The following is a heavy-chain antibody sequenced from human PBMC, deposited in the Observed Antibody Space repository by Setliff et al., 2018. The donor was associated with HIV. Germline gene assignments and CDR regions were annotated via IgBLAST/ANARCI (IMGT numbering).Heavy chain of an antibody. V-gene: IGHV4-39*01. CDR3: TRREYT. CDR1: GGSVSSSSHY. CDR2: IYYSGGT. J-gene: IGHJ4*02. D-gene: IGHD6-6*01. Sequence: SETLTLTCSVSGGSVSSSSHYWGWIRQPPGKGLEWIGSIYYSGGTFYQPSLSGRVTISVDSSKNQFFLSLTSVTAADTAVYYCTRREYTWGQGKLVTVSS.